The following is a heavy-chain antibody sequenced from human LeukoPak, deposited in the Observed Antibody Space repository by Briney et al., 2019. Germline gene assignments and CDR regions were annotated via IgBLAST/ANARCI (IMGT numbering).Heavy chain of an antibody. V-gene: IGHV4-4*07. Sequence: SETLSLTCTVSGGSISSYYCSWIRQPAGKGLGWIGRIYTSGSTNYNPSLKSRVTMSVDTSKNQFSLKLSSVTAADTPVYYCARIVSGWQPYYYYYMDVWGTGTTVTVFS. J-gene: IGHJ6*03. D-gene: IGHD6-19*01. CDR1: GGSISSYY. CDR3: ARIVSGWQPYYYYYMDV. CDR2: IYTSGST.